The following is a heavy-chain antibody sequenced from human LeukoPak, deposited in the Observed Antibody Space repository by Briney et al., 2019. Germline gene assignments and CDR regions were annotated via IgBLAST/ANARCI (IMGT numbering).Heavy chain of an antibody. Sequence: ASVKVSCKASGYTLTSNYMHWVRQAPGQGLEWMGIINSSGGSTSYPQKFQGRVTMTRDTSTSTVYMELSSLRAEDTAVYYCAKGGSWIQLSYVNFDYWGQGTLVTVSS. CDR1: GYTLTSNY. J-gene: IGHJ4*02. CDR3: AKGGSWIQLSYVNFDY. V-gene: IGHV1-46*01. CDR2: INSSGGST. D-gene: IGHD5-18*01.